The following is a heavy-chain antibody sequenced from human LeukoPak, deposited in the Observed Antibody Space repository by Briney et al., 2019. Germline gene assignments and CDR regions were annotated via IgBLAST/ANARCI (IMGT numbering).Heavy chain of an antibody. CDR3: ARPKGWSSSFLIPTNNWFDP. CDR1: GGTFSSYV. Sequence: SVKVSCKAFGGTFSSYVINWVRQAPGQGLEWMGGIIPIFGTTNYAQKFQGRVTITADEPTNTVYMELSSLRSEDTAVYYCARPKGWSSSFLIPTNNWFDPWGQGTLVTVSS. D-gene: IGHD6-6*01. CDR2: IIPIFGTT. J-gene: IGHJ5*02. V-gene: IGHV1-69*13.